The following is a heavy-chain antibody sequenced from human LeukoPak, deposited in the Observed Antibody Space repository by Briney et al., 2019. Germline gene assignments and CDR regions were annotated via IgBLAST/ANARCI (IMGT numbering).Heavy chain of an antibody. CDR2: IYYSGST. Sequence: SGTLSLTCTVSGGSISDYYWSWIRQPPGKGLEWIGYIYYSGSTTYNPSLKSRVAMSVDTSKNQFSLKLSSVTAADTAVYYCARGDFCSSTSCYLRPMDVWGKGTTVTVSS. D-gene: IGHD2-2*01. CDR1: GGSISDYY. CDR3: ARGDFCSSTSCYLRPMDV. V-gene: IGHV4-59*01. J-gene: IGHJ6*03.